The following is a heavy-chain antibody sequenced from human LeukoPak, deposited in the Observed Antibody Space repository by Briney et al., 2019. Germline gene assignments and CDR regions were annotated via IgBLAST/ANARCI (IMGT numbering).Heavy chain of an antibody. J-gene: IGHJ4*02. CDR1: GFSFSSYG. V-gene: IGHV3-30*18. CDR3: AKDLERLGIAVADDY. CDR2: ISNEGSNK. Sequence: PGRSLRLSCAASGFSFSSYGMHWVRQAPGKGLEWVASISNEGSNKYYADSVKGRFTISRDNSKNTLYLQMNSLRAEDTAVYYCAKDLERLGIAVADDYWGQGTLVTVSS. D-gene: IGHD6-19*01.